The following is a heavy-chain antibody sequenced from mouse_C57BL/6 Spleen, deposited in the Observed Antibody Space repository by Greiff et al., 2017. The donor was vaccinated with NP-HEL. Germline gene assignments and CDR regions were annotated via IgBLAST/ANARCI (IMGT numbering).Heavy chain of an antibody. CDR3: ARHYYGSPYYFDY. J-gene: IGHJ2*01. CDR1: GFTFTDYY. V-gene: IGHV7-3*01. Sequence: EVQVVESGGGLVQPGGSLSLSCAASGFTFTDYYMSWVRQPPGKALEWLGFIRNKANGYTTEYSASVKGRFTISRDNSQSILYLQMNALRAEDSATYYCARHYYGSPYYFDYWGQGTTLTVSS. CDR2: IRNKANGYTT. D-gene: IGHD1-1*01.